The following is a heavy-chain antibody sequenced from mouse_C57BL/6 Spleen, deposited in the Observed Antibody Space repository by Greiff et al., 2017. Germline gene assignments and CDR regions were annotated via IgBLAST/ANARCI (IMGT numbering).Heavy chain of an antibody. CDR1: GYTFTDYE. J-gene: IGHJ3*01. CDR3: TRSRSSSGYWLAY. CDR2: IDPETGGT. Sequence: QVHVKQSGAELVRPGASVTLSCKASGYTFTDYEMHWVKQTPVHGLEWIGAIDPETGGTAYNQKFKGKAILTADKSSSTAYMELRSLTSEDSAVYYCTRSRSSSGYWLAYWGQGTLVTVSA. D-gene: IGHD3-2*02. V-gene: IGHV1-15*01.